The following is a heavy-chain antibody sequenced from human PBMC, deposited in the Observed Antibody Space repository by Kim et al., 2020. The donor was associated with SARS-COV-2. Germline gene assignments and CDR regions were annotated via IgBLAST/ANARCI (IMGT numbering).Heavy chain of an antibody. CDR1: GGSISSSNW. D-gene: IGHD3-22*01. V-gene: IGHV4-4*02. Sequence: SETLSLTCAVSGGSISSSNWWSWVRQPPGKGLEWIGEIYHSGSTNYNPSLKSRVTISVDKSKNQFSLKLSSVTAADTAVYYCARVDPGYYDSSGYRLAWYFDHWGRGTLGTVSS. J-gene: IGHJ2*01. CDR3: ARVDPGYYDSSGYRLAWYFDH. CDR2: IYHSGST.